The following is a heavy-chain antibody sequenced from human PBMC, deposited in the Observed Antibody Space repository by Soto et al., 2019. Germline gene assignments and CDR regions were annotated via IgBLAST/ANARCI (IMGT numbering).Heavy chain of an antibody. Sequence: SVKVSCKGSGGTLSSYTISWVRQAPGQGLEWMGRIIPILGIANYAQKFQGRVTITADKSTSTAYMELSSLRSEDTAVYYCARENYFWSGYYDAFDIWGQGTMVTVSS. D-gene: IGHD3-3*01. CDR3: ARENYFWSGYYDAFDI. CDR2: IIPILGIA. CDR1: GGTLSSYT. V-gene: IGHV1-69*04. J-gene: IGHJ3*02.